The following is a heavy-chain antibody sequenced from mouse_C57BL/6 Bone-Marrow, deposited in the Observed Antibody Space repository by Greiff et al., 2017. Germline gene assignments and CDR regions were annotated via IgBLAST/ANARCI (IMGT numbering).Heavy chain of an antibody. CDR2: IDPENGDT. J-gene: IGHJ2*01. CDR3: TTEMIRCYFDY. Sequence: VQLQQSGAELVRPGASVKLSCTASGFNIKDDYMHWVKQRPEQGLEWIGWIDPENGDTEYASKFQGKATITADTASNTAYLQLSSLTSEDTAVYYCTTEMIRCYFDYWCQGTTLTVSS. CDR1: GFNIKDDY. V-gene: IGHV14-4*01. D-gene: IGHD2-4*01.